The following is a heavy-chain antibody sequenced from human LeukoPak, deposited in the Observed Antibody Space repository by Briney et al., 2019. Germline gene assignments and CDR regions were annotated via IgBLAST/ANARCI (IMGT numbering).Heavy chain of an antibody. CDR3: ARGGEHSGTDFDY. V-gene: IGHV1-3*01. D-gene: IGHD1-26*01. CDR2: INAGNGNT. J-gene: IGHJ4*02. Sequence: ASVKVSCKASGYTFTDYTMHWLRQAPGQRLEWMGWINAGNGNTKYSQKFQGRVTITRDTSASTAYMELSSLRSEDTAVYYCARGGEHSGTDFDYWGQGTLVTVSS. CDR1: GYTFTDYT.